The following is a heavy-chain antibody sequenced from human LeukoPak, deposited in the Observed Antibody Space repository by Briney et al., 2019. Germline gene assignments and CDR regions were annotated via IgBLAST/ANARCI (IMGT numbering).Heavy chain of an antibody. V-gene: IGHV3-7*01. J-gene: IGHJ4*02. CDR2: IKPDGSEQ. CDR3: ARGEKSGVAYTNWLDY. D-gene: IGHD3-3*01. CDR1: GFTFSDYY. Sequence: GGSLRLSCAASGFTFSDYYMSWVRQAPGEGLDWVAAIKPDGSEQYYVDSVKGRFTISRDNAKNSLFLQMNSLRAEDTALYYCARGEKSGVAYTNWLDYWGQGTLVTVSS.